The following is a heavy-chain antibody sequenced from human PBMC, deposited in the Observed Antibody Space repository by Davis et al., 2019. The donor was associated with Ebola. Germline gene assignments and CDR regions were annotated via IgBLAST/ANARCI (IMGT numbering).Heavy chain of an antibody. CDR1: GYTFTSYA. J-gene: IGHJ3*02. CDR2: INAGNGNT. CDR3: ARDENYYDSSGYSYAFDI. D-gene: IGHD3-22*01. V-gene: IGHV1-3*01. Sequence: ASVKVSCKASGYTFTSYAMHWVRQAPGQRLEWMGWINAGNGNTKYSQKFQGRVTITRDTSASTAYMELSSLRSEDTAVYYCARDENYYDSSGYSYAFDIWGQGTMVTVSS.